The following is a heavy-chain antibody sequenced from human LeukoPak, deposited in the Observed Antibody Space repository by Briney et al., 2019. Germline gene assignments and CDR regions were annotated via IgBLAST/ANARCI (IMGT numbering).Heavy chain of an antibody. D-gene: IGHD3-3*01. CDR2: IWYDGTNK. CDR1: GFTFSSYG. CDR3: ARVGRYYDFWSGIDI. Sequence: PGGSLRLSCAASGFTFSSYGFHWVRQAPGKGLQWVAVIWYDGTNKYYADSVKGRFTISRDNSNNTLCLQMNSLRAEDTAVYYCARVGRYYDFWSGIDIWGQGTMVTVSS. V-gene: IGHV3-33*01. J-gene: IGHJ3*02.